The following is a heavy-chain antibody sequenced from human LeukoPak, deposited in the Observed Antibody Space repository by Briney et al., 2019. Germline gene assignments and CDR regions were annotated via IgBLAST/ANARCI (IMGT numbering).Heavy chain of an antibody. J-gene: IGHJ4*02. D-gene: IGHD3-22*01. V-gene: IGHV3-30*18. CDR2: MSYDGSNK. Sequence: GGSLRLSCAASGFTFSSYGMHWVRQAPGKGLEWVAVMSYDGSNKYYADSVKGRFTISRDNSKNTLYLQMNSLRAEDTAVYYCAKDIWDSSLLDYWGQGTLVTVSS. CDR1: GFTFSSYG. CDR3: AKDIWDSSLLDY.